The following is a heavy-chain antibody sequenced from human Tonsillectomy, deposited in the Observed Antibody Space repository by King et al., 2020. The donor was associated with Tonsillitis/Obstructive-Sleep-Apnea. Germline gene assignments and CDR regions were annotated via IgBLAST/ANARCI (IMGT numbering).Heavy chain of an antibody. CDR2: ISAYNGNT. CDR3: ARIAVAGHYYYYGMDV. Sequence: HVQLVESGAEVKKPGASVKVSCKASGYTFTSYGISWVRQAPGQGLEWMGWISAYNGNTNYAQKLQGRVTMTTDTSTSTAYMELRSLRSDDTAVYYCARIAVAGHYYYYGMDVWGHGTTVTVSS. J-gene: IGHJ6*02. CDR1: GYTFTSYG. D-gene: IGHD6-19*01. V-gene: IGHV1-18*01.